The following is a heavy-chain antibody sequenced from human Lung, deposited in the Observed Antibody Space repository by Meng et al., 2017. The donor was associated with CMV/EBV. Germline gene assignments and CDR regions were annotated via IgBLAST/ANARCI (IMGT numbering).Heavy chain of an antibody. CDR1: GFTFSTYW. Sequence: GGSLRLSCAASGFTFSTYWMSWVRQAPGRGLEWVANINQGGSEKYYVASVMGRFTVSRDNAKNSLYLQMNSLRAEDTAIYYCATSSSGFFDNWGQGALVTVSS. J-gene: IGHJ4*02. CDR3: ATSSSGFFDN. D-gene: IGHD3-22*01. CDR2: INQGGSEK. V-gene: IGHV3-7*01.